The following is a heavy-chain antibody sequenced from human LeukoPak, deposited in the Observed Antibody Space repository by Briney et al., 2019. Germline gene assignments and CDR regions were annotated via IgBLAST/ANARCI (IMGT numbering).Heavy chain of an antibody. V-gene: IGHV3-7*01. D-gene: IGHD3-22*01. CDR2: IKQDGSQK. CDR3: ARDYASRYYDSSGYGYFDY. J-gene: IGHJ4*02. Sequence: GGSLRLSCAASGFTFSNYWMSWVRQAPGKGLEWVANIKQDGSQKYYVDSVKGRFTISRVNAKNSLYLQMNSLRAEDTAVYYCARDYASRYYDSSGYGYFDYWGQGTLVTVSS. CDR1: GFTFSNYW.